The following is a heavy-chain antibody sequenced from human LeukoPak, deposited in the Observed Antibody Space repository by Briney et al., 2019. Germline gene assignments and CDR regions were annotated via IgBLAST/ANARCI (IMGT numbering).Heavy chain of an antibody. V-gene: IGHV4-30-2*01. CDR3: ARGATIFGVAIAQHFDY. Sequence: SETLSLTCTVSGGSISSGGYYWSWIRQPPGKGLEWIGYIYHSGSTYYNPSLKSRVTISVDRSKNQFSLKLSSVTAADTAVYYCARGATIFGVAIAQHFDYWDQGTLVTVSS. D-gene: IGHD3-3*01. CDR2: IYHSGST. J-gene: IGHJ4*02. CDR1: GGSISSGGYY.